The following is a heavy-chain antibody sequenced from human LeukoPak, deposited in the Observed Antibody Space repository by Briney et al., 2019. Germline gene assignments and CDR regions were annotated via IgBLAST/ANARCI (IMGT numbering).Heavy chain of an antibody. CDR3: AKVASGYFYYYGMDV. CDR2: ISYDGSNK. J-gene: IGHJ6*02. CDR1: GFTFSSYG. V-gene: IGHV3-30*18. D-gene: IGHD3-22*01. Sequence: GGSLRLSCAASGFTFSSYGMHWVRQAPGKGLKWVAVISYDGSNKYYADSVKGRFTISRDNSKNTLVLQMNSLRAEDTAVYYCAKVASGYFYYYGMDVWGQGTTVTVSS.